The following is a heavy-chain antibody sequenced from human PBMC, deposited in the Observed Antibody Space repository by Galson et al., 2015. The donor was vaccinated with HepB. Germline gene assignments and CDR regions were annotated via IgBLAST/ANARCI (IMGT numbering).Heavy chain of an antibody. J-gene: IGHJ4*02. V-gene: IGHV3-23*01. CDR2: ISGSGGST. CDR3: AKGIRGVIAVAYFDY. Sequence: SLRLSCAASGFTFSSYAMSWVRQAPGKGLEWVSAISGSGGSTYYADSVKGRFTISRDNSKNTLYLQMNSLRAEDTAVYYCAKGIRGVIAVAYFDYWGQGTLVTVSS. CDR1: GFTFSSYA. D-gene: IGHD6-19*01.